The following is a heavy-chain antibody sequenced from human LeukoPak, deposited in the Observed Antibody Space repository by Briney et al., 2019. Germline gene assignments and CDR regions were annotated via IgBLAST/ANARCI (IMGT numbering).Heavy chain of an antibody. V-gene: IGHV6-1*01. CDR1: GDSVSSNSAA. J-gene: IGHJ5*02. CDR3: AREPLLWFGEPTTPNWFDL. CDR2: TYYRSKLYN. D-gene: IGHD3-10*01. Sequence: SQTLSLTCAVSGDSVSSNSAAWNWIRQSPSRGLEWLVRTYYRSKLYNDYAGAVKIRITINPDTSKHQFSLQLNSVTPEDTAVYYCAREPLLWFGEPTTPNWFDLWGQGTLVTVSS.